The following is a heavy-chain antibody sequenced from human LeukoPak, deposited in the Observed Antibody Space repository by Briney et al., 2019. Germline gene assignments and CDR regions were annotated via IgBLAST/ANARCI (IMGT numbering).Heavy chain of an antibody. CDR1: GFTFSSYA. J-gene: IGHJ3*02. V-gene: IGHV3-23*01. CDR3: AKGRDGYNSAFDI. CDR2: ISGSGGST. D-gene: IGHD5-24*01. Sequence: PGGSLRLSCAASGFTFSSYAMTWVRQAPGKGLEWVSGISGSGGSTYHEDSVKGRFTISRENSKNTLYLQTNSLRAEDTAVYYCAKGRDGYNSAFDIWGQGTMVTVPS.